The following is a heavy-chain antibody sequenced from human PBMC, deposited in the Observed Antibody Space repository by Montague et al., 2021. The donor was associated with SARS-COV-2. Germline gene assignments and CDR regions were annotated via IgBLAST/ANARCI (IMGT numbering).Heavy chain of an antibody. D-gene: IGHD2-21*02. CDR1: GASVTSINW. Sequence: SETLSLTCAVSGASVTSINWWSWVRQPPGRGLEWIAEIHHTGITNFNPSLKSRVTISIDTSMNQFSLSLSSMTAADTAVYFCARDLLPPRTAIKTNFFGLDVWGQGTTVIVSS. CDR2: IHHTGIT. V-gene: IGHV4-4*02. CDR3: ARDLLPPRTAIKTNFFGLDV. J-gene: IGHJ6*02.